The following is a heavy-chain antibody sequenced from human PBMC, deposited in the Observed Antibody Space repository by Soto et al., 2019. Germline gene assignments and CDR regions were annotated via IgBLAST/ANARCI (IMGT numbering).Heavy chain of an antibody. CDR1: AFTFSTYW. D-gene: IGHD2-2*01. J-gene: IGHJ4*02. V-gene: IGHV3-7*01. CDR3: VRGCGRSSCPYYFDY. CDR2: IKQDGSEK. Sequence: EVQLVESGGGLVQPGGSLRLSCAASAFTFSTYWMSWLRQAPGKGLEWVATIKQDGSEKYHVDSLEGRFTISRDNAKDSLYLEMNSLRAEDTAVYFCVRGCGRSSCPYYFDYWGQGSLVTVSS.